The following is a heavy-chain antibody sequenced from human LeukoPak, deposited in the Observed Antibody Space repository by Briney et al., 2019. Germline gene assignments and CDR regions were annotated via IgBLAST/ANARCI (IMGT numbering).Heavy chain of an antibody. D-gene: IGHD1-26*01. V-gene: IGHV1-69*05. J-gene: IGHJ4*02. Sequence: SVKVSCKASGGTFSSYAISWVRQAPGQGLEWMGRIIPIFGTANYAQKFQGRVTITTDESTSTAFMELSSLRSEDTAVYYCAREVIVRGELLREYYLDYGGQGPLVP. CDR1: GGTFSSYA. CDR2: IIPIFGTA. CDR3: AREVIVRGELLREYYLDY.